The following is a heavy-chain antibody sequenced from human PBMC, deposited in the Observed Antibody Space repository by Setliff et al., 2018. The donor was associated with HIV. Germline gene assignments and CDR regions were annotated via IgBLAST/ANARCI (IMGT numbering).Heavy chain of an antibody. CDR1: GYRFNTYG. D-gene: IGHD6-13*01. Sequence: ASVKVSCKASGYRFNTYGISWVRQAPGQGLEWMGGIIPIFGTANYAQKFQGRVTITADESTSIAYVEVSSLRSEDTAVYFCAIGFGRSTWTYYYYYMDVWGKGTTVTVSS. CDR2: IIPIFGTA. CDR3: AIGFGRSTWTYYYYYMDV. V-gene: IGHV1-69*13. J-gene: IGHJ6*03.